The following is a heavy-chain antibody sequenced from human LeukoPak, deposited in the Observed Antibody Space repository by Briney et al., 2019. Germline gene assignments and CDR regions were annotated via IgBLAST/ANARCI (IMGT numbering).Heavy chain of an antibody. V-gene: IGHV4-59*10. D-gene: IGHD3-22*01. Sequence: NPSETLSLTCAVYGGSFNDYYWGWIRQPAGKGLEWIGRISSSGSTNYNPSLKSRVTISVDTSKNQFSLKLSSVTAADTAVYFCARGPYSYDSSGAFDIWGQGTMVTVSS. CDR1: GGSFNDYY. CDR2: ISSSGST. CDR3: ARGPYSYDSSGAFDI. J-gene: IGHJ3*02.